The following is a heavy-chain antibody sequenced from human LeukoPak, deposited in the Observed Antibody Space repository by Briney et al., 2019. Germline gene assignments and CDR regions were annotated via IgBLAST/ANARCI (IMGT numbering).Heavy chain of an antibody. CDR1: GFTFSSYS. D-gene: IGHD3-22*01. CDR2: ISSSSSTI. J-gene: IGHJ4*02. CDR3: ARDERAEYYYDSSGYYH. Sequence: GGSLRLSCAASGFTFSSYSMNWVRQAPGKGLEWVSYISSSSSTIYYADSVKGRFTISRDNAKNSLYLQMNSLRDEDTAVYYCARDERAEYYYDSSGYYHWGQGTLVTVSS. V-gene: IGHV3-48*02.